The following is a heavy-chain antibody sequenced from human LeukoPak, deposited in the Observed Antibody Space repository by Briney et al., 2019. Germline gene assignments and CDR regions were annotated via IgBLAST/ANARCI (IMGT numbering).Heavy chain of an antibody. V-gene: IGHV3-23*01. Sequence: PGGSLRLSCAASGFTFSICDMSWVRQAPGKGLEWVSSITTSGGSTFYADSVMGRFTISRDNSRNTLYLQMNSLSAEDTAVYYCAKRGNPTVGHHYLDVWGKGTTVSVSS. D-gene: IGHD1-1*01. CDR2: ITTSGGST. J-gene: IGHJ6*03. CDR3: AKRGNPTVGHHYLDV. CDR1: GFTFSICD.